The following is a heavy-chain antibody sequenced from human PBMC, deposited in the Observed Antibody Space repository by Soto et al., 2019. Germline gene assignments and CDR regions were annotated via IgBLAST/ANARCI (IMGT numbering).Heavy chain of an antibody. D-gene: IGHD3-9*01. V-gene: IGHV1-69*01. CDR2: TIPNFGTA. J-gene: IGHJ1*01. Sequence: QVQLVQSGAEVKKPGSSVKLSCKASGGYFSSLSISWVRQAPGQGLEWMGGTIPNFGTADYAQNFQGRVTLTADEKTRTVYMELTSLTSDDAAVYYCASGWGHSDSTGYYMDFDVWGQGTLVTVSS. CDR1: GGYFSSLS. CDR3: ASGWGHSDSTGYYMDFDV.